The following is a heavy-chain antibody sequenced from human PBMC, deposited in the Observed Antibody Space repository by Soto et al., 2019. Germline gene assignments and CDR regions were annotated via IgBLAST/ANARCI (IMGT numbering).Heavy chain of an antibody. D-gene: IGHD6-19*01. CDR1: GGSISSSSYY. CDR3: ARMDSSGWYYFDY. V-gene: IGHV4-39*01. Sequence: SETLPLTCTVSGGSISSSSYYWGWIRQPPGKGLEWIGSIYYSGSTYYNPSLKSRVTISVDTSKNQFSLKLSSVTAADTAVYYCARMDSSGWYYFDYWGQGTLVTVSS. J-gene: IGHJ4*02. CDR2: IYYSGST.